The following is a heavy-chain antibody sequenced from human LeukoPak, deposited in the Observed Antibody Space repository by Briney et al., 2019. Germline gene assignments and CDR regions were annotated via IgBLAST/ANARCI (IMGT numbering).Heavy chain of an antibody. J-gene: IGHJ4*02. CDR3: ARDGETYYYGSGSYPRRAVYDY. V-gene: IGHV3-30*03. Sequence: GGSLRLSCAASGFTFSSYGMHWVRQAPGKGLEWVAVISYDGSNKYYADSVKGRFTISRDNSKNTLYLQMNSLRAEDTAVYYCARDGETYYYGSGSYPRRAVYDYWGQGTLVTVSS. CDR1: GFTFSSYG. CDR2: ISYDGSNK. D-gene: IGHD3-10*01.